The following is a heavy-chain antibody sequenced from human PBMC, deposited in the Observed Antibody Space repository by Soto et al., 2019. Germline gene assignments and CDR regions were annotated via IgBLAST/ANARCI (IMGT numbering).Heavy chain of an antibody. CDR2: IIAIHGIA. CDR1: GGTFSSYT. D-gene: IGHD6-19*01. V-gene: IGHV1-69*02. Sequence: GASVKVSCKASGGTFSSYTISWVRQAPGQGLEWMGRIIAIHGIAKYAQKFQGRVTITGDKSTSTAYMELSSLRSEDTAVYYCARVRESSGWDYYYYYYGMDVWGQGTTVTVSS. CDR3: ARVRESSGWDYYYYYYGMDV. J-gene: IGHJ6*02.